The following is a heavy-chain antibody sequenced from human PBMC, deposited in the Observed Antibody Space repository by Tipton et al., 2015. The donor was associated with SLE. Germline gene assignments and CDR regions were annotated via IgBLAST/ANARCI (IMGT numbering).Heavy chain of an antibody. J-gene: IGHJ5*02. CDR3: AITLLEYSSSFDP. CDR2: ISGYNDNT. CDR1: GFIFTSYG. D-gene: IGHD6-6*01. V-gene: IGHV1-18*01. Sequence: QSGPEVKKPGASVRVSCKASGFIFTSYGISWVRQAPGQGLEWMGWISGYNDNTNYAQKFQGRVTMTTDTSSSTAYMELRSLRSDDTAVYYCAITLLEYSSSFDPWGQGTLVTVSS.